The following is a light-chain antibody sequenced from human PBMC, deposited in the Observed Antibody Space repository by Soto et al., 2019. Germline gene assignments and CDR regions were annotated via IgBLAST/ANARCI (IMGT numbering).Light chain of an antibody. CDR2: DVS. CDR3: SSYTSSSTPRV. CDR1: SSDVGGYNY. Sequence: QSALTQPASVSGSPGQSITISCTGTSSDVGGYNYVSWYQQHPGKAPKLMIYDVSNRPSGVSNRFSGSKSGNTASQTISGLQAEDEADYYCSSYTSSSTPRVFGTGTKLTVL. J-gene: IGLJ1*01. V-gene: IGLV2-14*01.